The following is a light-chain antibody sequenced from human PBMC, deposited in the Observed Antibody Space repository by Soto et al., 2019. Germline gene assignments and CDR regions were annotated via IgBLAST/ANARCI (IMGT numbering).Light chain of an antibody. CDR1: QSVSSNY. Sequence: EIVLTQSPGTLSLSPGERVTLSCRASQSVSSNYLAWYQQKPGQAPRLLIYSASSRATGIPDRFSGSGSGTDFTLTINRLEPEDFAVYYCQQYGGSPRVTFGGGTKVEMK. CDR3: QQYGGSPRVT. CDR2: SAS. J-gene: IGKJ4*01. V-gene: IGKV3-20*01.